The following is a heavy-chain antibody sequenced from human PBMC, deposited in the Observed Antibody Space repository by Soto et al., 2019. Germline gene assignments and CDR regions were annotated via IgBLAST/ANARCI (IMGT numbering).Heavy chain of an antibody. D-gene: IGHD3-10*01. CDR3: ASNFGVRRFDP. CDR2: IYYSGST. Sequence: SETLSLTCTVSGGSISSYYWSWIRQPPGKGLEWIGYIYYSGSTNYNPSLKSRVTISVDTSKSQFSLKLSSVTAADTAVYYCASNFGVRRFDPWGQGTLVTVSS. V-gene: IGHV4-59*12. J-gene: IGHJ5*02. CDR1: GGSISSYY.